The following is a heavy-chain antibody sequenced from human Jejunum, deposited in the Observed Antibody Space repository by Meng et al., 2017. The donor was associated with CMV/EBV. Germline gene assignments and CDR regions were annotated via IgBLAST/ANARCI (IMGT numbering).Heavy chain of an antibody. Sequence: TCTVSGGSINNYYWTWIRQPPGKGLEWIGYIFYSGSTNYNPSLKSRVTISVDTSKNQFFLKLHSVTAADTAVYYCARRYGSAIDIWGQGTRGTVSS. V-gene: IGHV4-59*01. J-gene: IGHJ4*02. CDR1: GGSINNYY. D-gene: IGHD3-10*01. CDR2: IFYSGST. CDR3: ARRYGSAIDI.